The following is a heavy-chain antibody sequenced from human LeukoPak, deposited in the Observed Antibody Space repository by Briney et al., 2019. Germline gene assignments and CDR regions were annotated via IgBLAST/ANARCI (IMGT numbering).Heavy chain of an antibody. V-gene: IGHV3-49*04. CDR2: IRSKAYGGTT. J-gene: IGHJ4*02. CDR1: GFTFGDYA. D-gene: IGHD3-3*01. Sequence: GRSLRLSCTASGFTFGDYAMSWVRQAPGKGLEWVGFIRSKAYGGTTEYAASVKGRFTISRDDSKSIAYLQMNSLKTEDTAVYYCTRPGLRFLEWPPPDFWGQGTLVTVSS. CDR3: TRPGLRFLEWPPPDF.